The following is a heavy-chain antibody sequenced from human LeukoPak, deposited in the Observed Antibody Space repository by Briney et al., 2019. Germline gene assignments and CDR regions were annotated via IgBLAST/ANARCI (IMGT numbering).Heavy chain of an antibody. V-gene: IGHV3-7*05. J-gene: IGHJ4*02. CDR2: IKEDGSEK. D-gene: IGHD2/OR15-2a*01. CDR1: GFTFSSYW. Sequence: GGSLRLSCAASGFTFSSYWMSWVRQAPGKGLEWVANIKEDGSEKNYVNSVKGRFTISRDNAKNSLYLQMNSLRAEDTAVYYCARGGGRHVEYWGQGNLVTVSS. CDR3: ARGGGRHVEY.